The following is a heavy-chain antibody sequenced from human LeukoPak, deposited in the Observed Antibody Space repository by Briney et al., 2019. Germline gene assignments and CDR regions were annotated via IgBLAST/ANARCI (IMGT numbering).Heavy chain of an antibody. CDR1: GGSFSGYY. D-gene: IGHD3-22*01. J-gene: IGHJ6*03. CDR2: INHSGST. V-gene: IGHV4-34*01. CDR3: ARVLLVVITPDYMDV. Sequence: SETLSLTCAVYGGSFSGYYWSWIRQPPGKGLEWIGEINHSGSTNYNPSLKSRVTISVDTSKNQSSLKLSSVTAADTAVYYCARVLLVVITPDYMDVWGKGTTVTVSS.